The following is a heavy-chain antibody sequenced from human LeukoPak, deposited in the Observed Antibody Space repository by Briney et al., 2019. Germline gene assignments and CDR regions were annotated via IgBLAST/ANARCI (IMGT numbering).Heavy chain of an antibody. Sequence: GGSLRLSCAASGFTFSSYGMHWVRQAPGKGLEWVAFIRYDGSNKYYADSVKGRFTISRDNSKNTLYLQMNSLRAEDTAVYYCAKGGYSSAPLGAFDIWGQGTMVTVSS. CDR3: AKGGYSSAPLGAFDI. V-gene: IGHV3-30*02. J-gene: IGHJ3*02. CDR2: IRYDGSNK. CDR1: GFTFSSYG. D-gene: IGHD6-19*01.